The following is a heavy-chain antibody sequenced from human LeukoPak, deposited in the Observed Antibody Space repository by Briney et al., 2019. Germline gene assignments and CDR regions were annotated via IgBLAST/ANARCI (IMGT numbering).Heavy chain of an antibody. J-gene: IGHJ4*02. CDR1: GFTFSSYA. Sequence: GGSLRLSCEVSGFTFSSYAMHWVRQAPGKGLEWVAVISYDGSNKYYADSVKGRFTISRDNSKNTLYLQMNSLRAEDTAVYYCAKNTALIILYSDYWGQGTLVTVSS. V-gene: IGHV3-30*18. D-gene: IGHD3-3*01. CDR3: AKNTALIILYSDY. CDR2: ISYDGSNK.